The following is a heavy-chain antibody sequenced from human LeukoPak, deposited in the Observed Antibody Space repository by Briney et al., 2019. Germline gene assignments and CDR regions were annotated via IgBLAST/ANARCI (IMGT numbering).Heavy chain of an antibody. J-gene: IGHJ4*02. V-gene: IGHV3-30*02. D-gene: IGHD6-19*01. CDR1: GFRFSTYG. Sequence: GGSLRLSCAASGFRFSTYGMHWVRGAPGKGLEGVAFITFDGYSAYYADSLRGRITISRDISINTLYLQVNGLRAEDTAVYYCAKEFQQWFPFDNCDQGTLVTVPS. CDR2: ITFDGYSA. CDR3: AKEFQQWFPFDN.